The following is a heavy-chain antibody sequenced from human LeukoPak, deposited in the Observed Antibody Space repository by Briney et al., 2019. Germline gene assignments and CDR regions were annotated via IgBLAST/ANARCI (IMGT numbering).Heavy chain of an antibody. CDR2: IYHSGST. Sequence: PSETLSLTCAVSGYSISSGYYWGWIRQPPGKGLEWIGSIYHSGSTYYNPSLKSRVTISVDTSKNQFSLKLSSVTAADTAVYYCARLPKQYSSSWYYMDAWGKGTTVTVSS. J-gene: IGHJ6*03. CDR1: GYSISSGYY. CDR3: ARLPKQYSSSWYYMDA. D-gene: IGHD6-13*01. V-gene: IGHV4-38-2*01.